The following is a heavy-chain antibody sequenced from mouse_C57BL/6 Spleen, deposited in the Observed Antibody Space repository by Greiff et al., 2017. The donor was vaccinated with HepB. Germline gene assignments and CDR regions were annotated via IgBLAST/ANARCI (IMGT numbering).Heavy chain of an antibody. D-gene: IGHD2-5*01. CDR1: GFNIKNTY. CDR3: ARGEDSNGDFDY. Sequence: SFAYLVMPWASVTLSCTASGFNIKNTYMHWVKQRPEQGLEWIGRIDPANGNTKYAPKFQGKATITADTSSNTAYLQLSSLTSEDTAIYYCARGEDSNGDFDYWGQGTTLTVSS. J-gene: IGHJ2*01. CDR2: IDPANGNT. V-gene: IGHV14-3*01.